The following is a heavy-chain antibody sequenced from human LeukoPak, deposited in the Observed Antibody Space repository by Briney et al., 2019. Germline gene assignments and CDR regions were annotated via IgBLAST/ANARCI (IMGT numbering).Heavy chain of an antibody. CDR1: GYSFTSYE. J-gene: IGHJ6*03. D-gene: IGHD1-1*01. Sequence: ASVRVSCKASGYSFTSYEINWVRQAPGQGLEWMGIINPSGGSTSYAQKFQGRVTMTRDMSTSTVYMELSSLRSDDTAVYYCARDQLERRLFYYYYYMDVWGKGTTVTVSS. CDR2: INPSGGST. V-gene: IGHV1-46*01. CDR3: ARDQLERRLFYYYYYMDV.